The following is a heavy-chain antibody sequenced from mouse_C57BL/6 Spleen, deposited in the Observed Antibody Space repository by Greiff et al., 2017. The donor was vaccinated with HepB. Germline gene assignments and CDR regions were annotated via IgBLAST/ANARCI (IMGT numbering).Heavy chain of an antibody. CDR3: ARDKEVDWYFDV. CDR1: GFTFSDYY. Sequence: EVQGVESEGGLVRPGSSMKLSCTASGFTFSDYYMAWVRQVPEKGLEWVANINYDGSSTYYLDSLKSRFIISRDNAKNILYLQMSSLKSEDTATYYCARDKEVDWYFDVWGTGTTVTVSS. J-gene: IGHJ1*03. CDR2: INYDGSST. D-gene: IGHD1-1*02. V-gene: IGHV5-16*01.